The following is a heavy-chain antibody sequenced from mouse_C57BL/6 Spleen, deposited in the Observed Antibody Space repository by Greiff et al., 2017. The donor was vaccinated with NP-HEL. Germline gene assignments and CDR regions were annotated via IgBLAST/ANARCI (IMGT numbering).Heavy chain of an antibody. CDR2: INPSNGGT. CDR1: GYTFPSYW. Sequence: VQLQQPGTELVKPGASVKLSCKASGYTFPSYWMHWVKQRPGQGLEWIGNINPSNGGTNYNEKFKSKATLTVDKSSSTAYMQLSSLTSEDSAVYYCARGKFPGWYFDVWGTGTTVTVSS. CDR3: ARGKFPGWYFDV. J-gene: IGHJ1*03. V-gene: IGHV1-53*01.